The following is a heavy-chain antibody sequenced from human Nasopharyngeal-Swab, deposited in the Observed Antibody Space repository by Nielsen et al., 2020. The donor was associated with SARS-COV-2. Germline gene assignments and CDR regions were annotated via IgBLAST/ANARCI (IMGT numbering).Heavy chain of an antibody. CDR1: GFTFSSYW. V-gene: IGHV3-7*01. CDR2: IKQDGSEK. D-gene: IGHD5-18*01. CDR3: AKDELWLGDAFDI. J-gene: IGHJ3*02. Sequence: GESLKISCAASGFTFSSYWMSWVRQAPGKGLEWVANIKQDGSEKYYVDSVKGRFTISRDNSKNTLYLQMNSLRAEDTAVYYCAKDELWLGDAFDIWGQGTMVTVSS.